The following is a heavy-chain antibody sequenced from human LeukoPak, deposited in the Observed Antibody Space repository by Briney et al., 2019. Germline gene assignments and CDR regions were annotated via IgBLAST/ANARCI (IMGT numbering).Heavy chain of an antibody. Sequence: PSETLSLTCAVSGGSISSGGYSWSWIRQPPGKGLEWIGYIYYSGSTYYNPSLKSRATISVDTSKNQFSLKLTSVTAADTAVYYCARPYYYDSRIDPWGQGTLVTVSS. J-gene: IGHJ5*02. CDR1: GGSISSGGYS. CDR3: ARPYYYDSRIDP. D-gene: IGHD3-22*01. CDR2: IYYSGST. V-gene: IGHV4-30-2*05.